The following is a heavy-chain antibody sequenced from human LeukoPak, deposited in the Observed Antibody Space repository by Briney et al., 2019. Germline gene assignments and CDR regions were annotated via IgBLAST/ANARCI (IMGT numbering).Heavy chain of an antibody. CDR2: INHSGST. V-gene: IGHV4-34*01. J-gene: IGHJ6*03. CDR3: ARLAYSSSWYAHYYYYMDV. D-gene: IGHD6-13*01. Sequence: SETLSRTCAVYGGSFSGYYWSWIRQPPGKGLEWIGEINHSGSTNYNPSLKSRVTISVDTSKNQFSLKLSSVTAADTAVYYCARLAYSSSWYAHYYYYMDVWGKGTTVTISS. CDR1: GGSFSGYY.